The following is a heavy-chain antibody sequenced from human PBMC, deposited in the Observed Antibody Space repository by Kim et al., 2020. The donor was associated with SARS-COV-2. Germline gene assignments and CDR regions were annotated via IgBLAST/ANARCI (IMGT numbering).Heavy chain of an antibody. CDR2: INPNSGGT. V-gene: IGHV1-2*02. J-gene: IGHJ5*02. Sequence: ASVKVSCKASGYTFTGYFIHWVRQAPGQGLEWMGWINPNSGGTNYAQYFQGRVTMTRGTSLNTAYMELSRLTSDDTAVYYCSRRAQAVAASGNWFDPWGQ. D-gene: IGHD6-19*01. CDR1: GYTFTGYF. CDR3: SRRAQAVAASGNWFDP.